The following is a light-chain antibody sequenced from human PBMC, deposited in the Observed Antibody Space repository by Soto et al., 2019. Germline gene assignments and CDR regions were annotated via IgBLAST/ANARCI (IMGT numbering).Light chain of an antibody. V-gene: IGLV2-23*01. CDR3: CSHSGFNTPYV. Sequence: QSVLTQPASVSASPGQSITISCSGSSSDVGANNLVSWYQQSPGKVPRLLIYEDSRRPTGISHRFSGSKSGDTASLTISGLRAEDEADYLCCSHSGFNTPYVFASGTKVTVL. J-gene: IGLJ1*01. CDR1: SSDVGANNL. CDR2: EDS.